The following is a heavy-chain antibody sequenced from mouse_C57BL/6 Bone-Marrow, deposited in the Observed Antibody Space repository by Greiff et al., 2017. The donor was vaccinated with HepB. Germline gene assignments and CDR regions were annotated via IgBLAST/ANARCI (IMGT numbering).Heavy chain of an antibody. CDR1: GYSFTDYN. V-gene: IGHV1-39*01. Sequence: EVKVVESGPELVKPGASVKISCKASGYSFTDYNMNWVKQSNGKSLEWIGVINPNYGTTSYNQKFKGKATLTVDQSSSTAYMQLNSLTSEDSAVYYCARSEANWDGSWFAYWGQGTLVTVSA. D-gene: IGHD4-1*01. J-gene: IGHJ3*01. CDR3: ARSEANWDGSWFAY. CDR2: INPNYGTT.